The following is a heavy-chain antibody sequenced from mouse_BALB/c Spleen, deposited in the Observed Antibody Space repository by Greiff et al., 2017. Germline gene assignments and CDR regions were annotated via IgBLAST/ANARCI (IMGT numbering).Heavy chain of an antibody. Sequence: VQLQQSGPELVKPGASVKMSCKASGYTFTDYYMDWVKQSHGESFEWIGRVNPYNGGTSYNQKFKGKATLTVDKSSSTAYMELNSLTSEDSAVYYCARRGGYGNLAYWGQGTLVTVSA. V-gene: IGHV1-19*01. CDR3: ARRGGYGNLAY. D-gene: IGHD2-10*02. CDR2: VNPYNGGT. J-gene: IGHJ3*01. CDR1: GYTFTDYY.